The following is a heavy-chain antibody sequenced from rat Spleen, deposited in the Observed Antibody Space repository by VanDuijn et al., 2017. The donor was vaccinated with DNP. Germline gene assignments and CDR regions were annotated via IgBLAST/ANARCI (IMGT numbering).Heavy chain of an antibody. D-gene: IGHD1-12*02. J-gene: IGHJ3*01. CDR2: INTDGGST. Sequence: EVKLVESGGGLVQPGRSLKLSCAASGFNLNDYWMGWVRQAPGKGLEWVASINTDGGSTYYPDSVKGRFTVSRDNANSTLYLQMDSLRSEDTATYYCAGNYFDGSFYYPFAYWGQGTLVTVSS. CDR1: GFNLNDYW. CDR3: AGNYFDGSFYYPFAY. V-gene: IGHV5-25*01.